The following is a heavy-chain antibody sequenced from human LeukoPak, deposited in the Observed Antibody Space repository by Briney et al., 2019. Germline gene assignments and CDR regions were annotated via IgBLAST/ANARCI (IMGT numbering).Heavy chain of an antibody. Sequence: PGGSLRLSCAASGFTFSSYSMNWVRQAPGRGLEWVSSISSSSSYIYYADSVKGRFTISRDNAKNALYLQMNSLRAEDTAVYYCARVVAVAGRAFDIWGQGTMVTVSS. CDR2: ISSSSSYI. CDR1: GFTFSSYS. D-gene: IGHD6-19*01. V-gene: IGHV3-21*01. J-gene: IGHJ3*02. CDR3: ARVVAVAGRAFDI.